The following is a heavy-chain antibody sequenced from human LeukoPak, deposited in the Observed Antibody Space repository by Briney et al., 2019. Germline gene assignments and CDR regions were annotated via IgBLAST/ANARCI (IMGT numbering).Heavy chain of an antibody. J-gene: IGHJ3*02. V-gene: IGHV3-53*01. CDR3: ARTTGSGWYRAFDI. D-gene: IGHD6-19*01. CDR2: IYSGGST. CDR1: GFTVSSNY. Sequence: HPGGSLRLSCAASGFTVSSNYMSWVRQAPGKGLEWVSVIYSGGSTYYADSVKGRFTISRDNSKNTLYLQMNSLRAEDTAVYYCARTTGSGWYRAFDIWGQGTMVTGSS.